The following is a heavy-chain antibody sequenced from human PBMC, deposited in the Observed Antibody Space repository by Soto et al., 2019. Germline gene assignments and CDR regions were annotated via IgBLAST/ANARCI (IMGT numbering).Heavy chain of an antibody. CDR3: ASQGRLPDAFDI. CDR1: GLTFSNNW. CDR2: TREDGSEK. D-gene: IGHD6-25*01. J-gene: IGHJ3*02. V-gene: IGHV3-7*01. Sequence: GGSLRLSCVVSGLTFSNNWMSWVRQAPGKGLEWVANTREDGSEKYYVDSVKGRFAISRDNAKNSLYLQMNSLRDEDTAVYFCASQGRLPDAFDIRGQGTTVTVSS.